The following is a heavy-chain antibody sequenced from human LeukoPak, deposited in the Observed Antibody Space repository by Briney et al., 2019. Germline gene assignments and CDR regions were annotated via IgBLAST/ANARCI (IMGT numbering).Heavy chain of an antibody. V-gene: IGHV4-39*01. J-gene: IGHJ4*02. CDR3: ARIKKVDTSIDY. CDR1: SGSISSSSYY. D-gene: IGHD5-18*01. Sequence: SETLSLTCTVSSGSISSSSYYWGWLRQPPGKGLEWIGSIYYSGSTYYNPSLKSRVSISKDASKNQFSLKVSSVTAADTAVYYCARIKKVDTSIDYWGQGTLVTVSS. CDR2: IYYSGST.